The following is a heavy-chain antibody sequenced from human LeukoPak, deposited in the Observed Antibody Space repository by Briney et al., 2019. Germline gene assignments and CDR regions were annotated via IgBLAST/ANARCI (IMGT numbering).Heavy chain of an antibody. Sequence: ASVKVSCKASGGTFSSYAISWVRQAPGQGLEWMGRIIPIFGTANYAQKFQGRVAITADESTSTAYMELSSLRSEDTAVFYCARWAGYTSGWYWGPFDYWGQGTLVTVSS. V-gene: IGHV1-69*13. CDR3: ARWAGYTSGWYWGPFDY. CDR2: IIPIFGTA. D-gene: IGHD6-19*01. CDR1: GGTFSSYA. J-gene: IGHJ4*02.